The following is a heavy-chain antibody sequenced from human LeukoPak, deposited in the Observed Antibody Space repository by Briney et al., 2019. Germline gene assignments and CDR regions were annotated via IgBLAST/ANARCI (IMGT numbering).Heavy chain of an antibody. CDR1: GFTFSSYS. D-gene: IGHD2-2*01. J-gene: IGHJ6*03. CDR2: ISSSSSYI. Sequence: PGGSLRLSCAASGFTFSSYSMNWVRQAPGKGLEWVSSISSSSSYIYYADSVKGRFTISRDNAKNSLYLQMNSLRAEDTAVYYCARVVPALYYYMDVWGKGTTVTVSS. V-gene: IGHV3-21*01. CDR3: ARVVPALYYYMDV.